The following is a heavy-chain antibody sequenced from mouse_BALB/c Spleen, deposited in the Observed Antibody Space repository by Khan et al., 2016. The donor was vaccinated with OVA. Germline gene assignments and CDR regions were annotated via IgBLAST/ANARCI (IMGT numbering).Heavy chain of an antibody. D-gene: IGHD2-1*01. J-gene: IGHJ2*01. CDR3: ARTSTIKY. CDR1: GYSITSGYG. CDR2: ISYRGST. Sequence: EVQLQESGPGLVKPSQSLSLTCTVTGYSITSGYGWNWIRQFPGNKLEWMGYISYRGSTNYNPSLKSRISINRDTSKNQFFLQLNSVTTEDTATYYCARTSTIKYWGQGTTLTVSS. V-gene: IGHV3-2*02.